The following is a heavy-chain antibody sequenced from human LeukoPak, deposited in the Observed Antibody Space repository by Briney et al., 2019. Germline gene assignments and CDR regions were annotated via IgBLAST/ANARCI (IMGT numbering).Heavy chain of an antibody. D-gene: IGHD1-1*01. Sequence: PGGSLRLSCAASGFTFSSYEMNWVRQAPGKGLEWVSYISSSGSTIYYADSVKGRFTISRDNSKNTLYLQMNSLRVEDTATYHCARESGGHDYWGQGNLVTVSS. CDR1: GFTFSSYE. J-gene: IGHJ4*02. CDR3: ARESGGHDY. V-gene: IGHV3-48*03. CDR2: ISSSGSTI.